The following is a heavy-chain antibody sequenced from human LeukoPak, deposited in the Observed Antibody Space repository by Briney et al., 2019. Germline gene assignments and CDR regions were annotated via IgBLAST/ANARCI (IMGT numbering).Heavy chain of an antibody. CDR1: GFTFSSYG. Sequence: PGGSLRLSCAASGFTFSSYGMHWVRQAPGKGLEWVAVISYDGSNKYYADSVKGRFTISRDNSKNTLYLQMNSLRAEDTAVYYCAIRSNKPYSSFDYWGQGTLVTVSS. CDR2: ISYDGSNK. J-gene: IGHJ4*02. V-gene: IGHV3-30*03. CDR3: AIRSNKPYSSFDY. D-gene: IGHD5-18*01.